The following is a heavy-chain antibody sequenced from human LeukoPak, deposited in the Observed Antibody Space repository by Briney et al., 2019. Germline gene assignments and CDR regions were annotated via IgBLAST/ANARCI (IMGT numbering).Heavy chain of an antibody. D-gene: IGHD3-10*01. CDR2: IASKTDGGAT. Sequence: PGGSLRLSCSASGLTVTNAWMNWVRRAPGEGLDWVGRIASKTDGGATDYAAPVKGRFTISRDDSKNTLNLQMNSLKTEDTAVYYCTTGIRGDWGQGTLVTVSS. V-gene: IGHV3-15*07. CDR1: GLTVTNAW. CDR3: TTGIRGD. J-gene: IGHJ4*02.